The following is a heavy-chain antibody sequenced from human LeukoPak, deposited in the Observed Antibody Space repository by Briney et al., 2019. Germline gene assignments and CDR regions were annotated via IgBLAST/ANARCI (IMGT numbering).Heavy chain of an antibody. CDR2: FRGSGGGT. CDR1: GFTFSSYG. J-gene: IGHJ3*02. Sequence: GGPLRLSCAASGFTFSSYGMSWVPQPPGKGLEWVSGFRGSGGGTYYAHSVKGRFTISRDNYKNTLYLQMNSLRDEGTAVYYCAKPSSGYNLVAYDIWGQGTMVTVSS. V-gene: IGHV3-23*01. CDR3: AKPSSGYNLVAYDI. D-gene: IGHD3-22*01.